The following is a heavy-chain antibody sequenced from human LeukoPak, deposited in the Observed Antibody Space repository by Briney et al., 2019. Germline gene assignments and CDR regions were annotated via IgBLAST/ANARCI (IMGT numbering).Heavy chain of an antibody. J-gene: IGHJ5*02. CDR3: ARRIVVVDNWFDP. V-gene: IGHV4-59*01. D-gene: IGHD3-22*01. CDR2: IYYSGST. Sequence: SETLSLTCTVSGGSISSYYWSWIRQPPGKGLERIGYIYYSGSTNYNPSLKSRVTISVDTSKNQFSLKLSSVTAADTAVYYCARRIVVVDNWFDPWGLGTLVTVSS. CDR1: GGSISSYY.